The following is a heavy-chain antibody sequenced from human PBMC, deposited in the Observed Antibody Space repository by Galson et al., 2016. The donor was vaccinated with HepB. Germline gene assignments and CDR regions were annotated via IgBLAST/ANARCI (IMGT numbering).Heavy chain of an antibody. Sequence: SLRLSCAASGFDFSYYAMAWVRQAPGKGLQWVATVSITGQTTYYADSVKGRFTITRDTSKNAVYLQMHRLTAEVTAIYYCAKPLSQMWLGFDSWGQGALVTVSS. J-gene: IGHJ4*02. V-gene: IGHV3-23*01. CDR1: GFDFSYYA. CDR3: AKPLSQMWLGFDS. CDR2: VSITGQTT. D-gene: IGHD5-18*01.